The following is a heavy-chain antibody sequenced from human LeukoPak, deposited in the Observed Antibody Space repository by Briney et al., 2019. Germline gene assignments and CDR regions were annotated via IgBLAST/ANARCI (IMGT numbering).Heavy chain of an antibody. CDR2: TYYRSNWYN. CDR3: ASGAVAGKGWLDS. J-gene: IGHJ4*02. Sequence: SQTLSLTCAISGDSVSNNRAGWNWIRQFASRGLEWLGRTYYRSNWYNDYAVSVRSRITINPDTSKNQFSLHLNSVTPEDTAVYYCASGAVAGKGWLDSCGQGTLVTVSS. D-gene: IGHD6-19*01. CDR1: GDSVSNNRAG. V-gene: IGHV6-1*01.